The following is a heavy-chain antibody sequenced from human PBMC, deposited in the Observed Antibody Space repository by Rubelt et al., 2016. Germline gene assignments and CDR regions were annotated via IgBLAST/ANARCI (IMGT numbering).Heavy chain of an antibody. V-gene: IGHV3-23*04. CDR1: GFTFSSYG. D-gene: IGHD3-16*01. CDR2: ISGSGGST. Sequence: GQLVESGGGVVQPGGSLRLSCAASGFTFSSYGMHWVRQAPGKGLEWVSAISGSGGSTYYADSVKGRFTISRDNSKNTLYLQMNSLRAEDTAVYYCAKDKMNMITFGGGSFDYWGQGTLVTVSS. CDR3: AKDKMNMITFGGGSFDY. J-gene: IGHJ4*02.